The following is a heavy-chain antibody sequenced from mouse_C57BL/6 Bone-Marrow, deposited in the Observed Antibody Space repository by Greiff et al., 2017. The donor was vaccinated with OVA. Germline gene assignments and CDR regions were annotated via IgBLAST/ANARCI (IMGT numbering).Heavy chain of an antibody. CDR2: INPYNGGT. Sequence: VQLQQSGPVLVKPGASVKMSCKASGYTFTDYYMNWVKQSHGKSLEWIGVINPYNGGTSSNPKFKGKATLPVDKSSSTAYMEHNSLTSEDSAVYYCARRFITTVVAPYWYFDVWGTGTTVTVSS. CDR1: GYTFTDYY. D-gene: IGHD1-1*01. J-gene: IGHJ1*03. V-gene: IGHV1-19*01. CDR3: ARRFITTVVAPYWYFDV.